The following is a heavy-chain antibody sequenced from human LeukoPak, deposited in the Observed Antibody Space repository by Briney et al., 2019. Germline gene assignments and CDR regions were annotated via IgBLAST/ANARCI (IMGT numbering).Heavy chain of an antibody. D-gene: IGHD3-9*01. CDR2: IYYSGST. CDR3: ARRSCDILTGYYYDAFDI. V-gene: IGHV4-59*01. J-gene: IGHJ3*02. CDR1: GGSISSYY. Sequence: PSETLSLTCTVSGGSISSYYWSWIRQPPGKGLEWIGYIYYSGSTNYNPSLKSRVTISVDTSKNQFSLKLSSVTAADTAVYYCARRSCDILTGYYYDAFDIWGQGTMVTVSS.